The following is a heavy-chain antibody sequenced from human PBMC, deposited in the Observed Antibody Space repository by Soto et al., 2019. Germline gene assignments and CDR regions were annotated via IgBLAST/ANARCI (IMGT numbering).Heavy chain of an antibody. V-gene: IGHV1-18*01. Sequence: QVPLVQSGAEVKQPGASVKVSCKASGYTFTTYGISWVRQAPGQGLEWMGWISAYNGNTNYAQKLQGRVTMTTDTSTSTAYMELRRLRSDDTAVYYCARETGTMDYFYYGMDVWGQGTTVTVSS. D-gene: IGHD1-7*01. CDR1: GYTFTTYG. CDR2: ISAYNGNT. J-gene: IGHJ6*02. CDR3: ARETGTMDYFYYGMDV.